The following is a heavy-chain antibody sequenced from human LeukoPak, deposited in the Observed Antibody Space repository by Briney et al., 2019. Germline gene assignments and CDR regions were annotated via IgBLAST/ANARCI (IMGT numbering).Heavy chain of an antibody. CDR2: INSDGSST. J-gene: IGHJ4*02. CDR1: GFTFSSYW. CDR3: AGDVHDSSGYSVDY. D-gene: IGHD3-22*01. Sequence: GGSLRLSCAASGFTFSSYWMHWVRQAPGKGLVWVSRINSDGSSTSYADSVKGRFTISRDNAKNTLYLLMNSLRAEDTAVYYCAGDVHDSSGYSVDYWGQGTLVTVSS. V-gene: IGHV3-74*01.